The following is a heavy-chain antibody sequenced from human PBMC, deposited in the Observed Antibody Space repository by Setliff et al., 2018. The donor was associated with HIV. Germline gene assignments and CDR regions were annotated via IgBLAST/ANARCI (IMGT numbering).Heavy chain of an antibody. Sequence: ETLSLTCTVSGGSISSYYWSWIRQPPGKGLEWIGIVFYSGGANYNPSLKSRITMSVDKSKNQFSLKLSAVTAADTAVYYCARLGDNSGYYYYYYMDVWGKGTTVTVSS. V-gene: IGHV4-59*01. D-gene: IGHD6-19*01. CDR3: ARLGDNSGYYYYYYMDV. CDR2: VFYSGGA. CDR1: GGSISSYY. J-gene: IGHJ6*03.